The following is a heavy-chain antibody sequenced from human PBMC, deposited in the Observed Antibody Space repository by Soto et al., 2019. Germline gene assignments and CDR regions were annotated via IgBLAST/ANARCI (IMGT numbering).Heavy chain of an antibody. CDR3: ARGPYRMAAETQLDP. V-gene: IGHV1-3*01. CDR1: GYTFTSYA. J-gene: IGHJ5*02. D-gene: IGHD5-18*01. CDR2: INGGDGDT. Sequence: QVQLVQSGAEVRKPGASVKTSCKASGYTFTSYAIHWLRQAPGQRLEWMGWINGGDGDTRYSVNFQGIVTFTSNTAATPAFMELSSMSSAATAIYYWARGPYRMAAETQLDPWGQGTLVTVSS.